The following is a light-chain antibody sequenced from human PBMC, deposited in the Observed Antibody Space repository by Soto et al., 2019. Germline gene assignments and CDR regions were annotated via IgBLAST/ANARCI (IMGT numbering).Light chain of an antibody. J-gene: IGLJ1*01. V-gene: IGLV2-14*01. Sequence: QSALTQPASVSGSPGQSITISCTGTSSDVGGYNHVSWYQQHPGKAPKLMIYDVSSRPSGVSNRSSGSKSGNTASLTISGLQAEDEADYYCKSFTACFTYVFGTGTKVTVL. CDR1: SSDVGGYNH. CDR3: KSFTACFTYV. CDR2: DVS.